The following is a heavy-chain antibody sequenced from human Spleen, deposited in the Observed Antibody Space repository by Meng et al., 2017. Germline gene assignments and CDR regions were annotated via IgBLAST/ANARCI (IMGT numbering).Heavy chain of an antibody. CDR2: INHSGST. CDR1: GGSFSGYY. D-gene: IGHD2-2*01. Sequence: GSLRLSCAVYGGSFSGYYWSWIRQPPGKGLEWIGEINHSGSTNYNPSLKSRVIISVDTSKNQFSLKLSSVTAADTAVCYCARGGCSSTSCYLSPNDYGDTWGQGTLVTVSS. CDR3: ARGGCSSTSCYLSPNDYGDT. J-gene: IGHJ5*02. V-gene: IGHV4-34*01.